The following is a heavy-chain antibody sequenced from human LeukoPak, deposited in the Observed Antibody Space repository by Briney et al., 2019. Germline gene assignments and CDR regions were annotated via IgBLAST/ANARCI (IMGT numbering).Heavy chain of an antibody. Sequence: SETLSLTCAVYGGSFSGYYWSWIRQPPGKGLEWIGEINHSGSTNYNPSLKSRVTISVDTSKNQFSLKLSSVTAADTAVYYCARIPTVTFFDYWGQGTLVTVSS. V-gene: IGHV4-34*01. CDR2: INHSGST. D-gene: IGHD4-17*01. CDR3: ARIPTVTFFDY. J-gene: IGHJ4*02. CDR1: GGSFSGYY.